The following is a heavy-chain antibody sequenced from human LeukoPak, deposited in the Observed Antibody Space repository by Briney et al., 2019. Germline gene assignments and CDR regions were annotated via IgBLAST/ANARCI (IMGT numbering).Heavy chain of an antibody. V-gene: IGHV1-24*01. J-gene: IGHJ6*02. CDR1: GYTLTELS. CDR2: FDPEDGET. Sequence: ASVKVSCKVSGYTLTELSMHWVRQAPGKGLEWMGGFDPEDGETIYAQKFQGRVTMTEDTSTDTAYMELSSLRSDDTAVYYCARDDYIVVVVSYMEYYYYYGMDVWGQGTTVTVSS. CDR3: ARDDYIVVVVSYMEYYYYYGMDV. D-gene: IGHD2-15*01.